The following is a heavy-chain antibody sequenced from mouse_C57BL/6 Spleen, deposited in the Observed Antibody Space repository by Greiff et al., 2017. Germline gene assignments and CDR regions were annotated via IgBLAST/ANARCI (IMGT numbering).Heavy chain of an antibody. V-gene: IGHV1-9*01. CDR1: GYTFTGYW. Sequence: VQLQESGAELMKPGASVKLSCKATGYTFTGYWIEWVKQRPGHGLEWIGEIFPGSGSTNYNEKFKGKATFTADTSTNTAYMQLSCLTTESSAIYYWARSVITTVVEGIGYWGQGTLVTVSA. CDR2: IFPGSGST. J-gene: IGHJ3*01. CDR3: ARSVITTVVEGIGY. D-gene: IGHD1-1*01.